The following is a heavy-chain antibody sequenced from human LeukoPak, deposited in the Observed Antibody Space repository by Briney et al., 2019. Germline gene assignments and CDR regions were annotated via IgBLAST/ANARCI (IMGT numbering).Heavy chain of an antibody. CDR2: IRYDGTNE. CDR1: GFTFSSYG. V-gene: IGHV3-30*02. D-gene: IGHD3-10*01. J-gene: IGHJ4*02. CDR3: ARVEAVYYYGSASPYSPY. Sequence: GGSLRLSCVASGFTFSSYGMHWVRQAPGKGLEWVTFIRYDGTNEYYADSVRGRFTISRDNSKNTLYLQMNSLRPEDTAVYYCARVEAVYYYGSASPYSPYWGQGTLVTVSS.